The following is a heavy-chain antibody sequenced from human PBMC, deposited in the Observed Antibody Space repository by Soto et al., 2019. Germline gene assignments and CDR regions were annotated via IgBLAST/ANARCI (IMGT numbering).Heavy chain of an antibody. Sequence: SVKVCVKASCYTFTSYGLSWGRQAPGQGLEWMGCISAYNGNTNYPQKLQGRVTMTTATSTSTAYMELRSLRSDATAVYYCAREYCSSTSCYKYYFDYWGQGTLVTVSS. J-gene: IGHJ4*02. V-gene: IGHV1-18*01. CDR2: ISAYNGNT. CDR3: AREYCSSTSCYKYYFDY. D-gene: IGHD2-2*02. CDR1: CYTFTSYG.